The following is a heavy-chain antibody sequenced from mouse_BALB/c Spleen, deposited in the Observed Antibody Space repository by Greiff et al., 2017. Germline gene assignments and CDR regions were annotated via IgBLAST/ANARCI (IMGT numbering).Heavy chain of an antibody. V-gene: IGHV6-6*02. CDR3: TPYYGNY. CDR1: GFTFSNYW. J-gene: IGHJ2*01. Sequence: EVKLVESGGGLVQPGGSMKLSCVASGFTFSNYWMNWVRQSPEKWLEWVAEIRLKSNNYATHYAESVKGRFTIPRDDSKSSVYLQMNNLRAEDTGIYYCTPYYGNYWGQGTTLTVSS. CDR2: IRLKSNNYAT. D-gene: IGHD2-10*01.